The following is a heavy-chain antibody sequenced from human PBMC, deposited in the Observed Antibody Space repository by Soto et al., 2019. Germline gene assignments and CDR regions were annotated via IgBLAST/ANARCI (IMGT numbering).Heavy chain of an antibody. V-gene: IGHV3-30*03. CDR3: VRGPTRGAFDI. CDR2: ISIDKYRQ. D-gene: IGHD1-26*01. Sequence: QVQLMESGGGVVQPGRSLRLSCAASGFTFSSSDIHWVRQAPGKGPEWVAHISIDKYRQYYADPVKGRFTGSRDNSKNTVSLQMTSLSPDDTAVYYCVRGPTRGAFDIWGHGTMVNVSS. CDR1: GFTFSSSD. J-gene: IGHJ3*02.